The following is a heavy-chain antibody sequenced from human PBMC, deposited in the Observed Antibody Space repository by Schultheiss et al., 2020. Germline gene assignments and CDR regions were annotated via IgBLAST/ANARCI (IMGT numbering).Heavy chain of an antibody. Sequence: WGSLRLSCAASGFTFSSYDMHWVRQATGKGLEWVSAIGTAGDTYYPGSVKGRFTISRENAKNSLYLQMNSLRAGDTAVYYCARDGDYWYFDLWGRGTLVTVSS. J-gene: IGHJ2*01. CDR2: IGTAGDT. D-gene: IGHD2-21*01. CDR1: GFTFSSYD. V-gene: IGHV3-13*01. CDR3: ARDGDYWYFDL.